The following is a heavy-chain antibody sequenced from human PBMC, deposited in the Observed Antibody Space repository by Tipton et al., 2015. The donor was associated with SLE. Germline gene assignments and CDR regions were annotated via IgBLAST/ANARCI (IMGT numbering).Heavy chain of an antibody. Sequence: TLSLTCTVSGGSISGYYWSWIRQPPGKGLEWIGYTLHTGGSYYHSSLKSRLTMSVDTSKNQFSLKLSSVTAADTAVYYCARHSLRGYSGYDRPYFDYWGQGTLVTVSS. D-gene: IGHD5-12*01. CDR1: GGSISGYY. J-gene: IGHJ4*02. CDR3: ARHSLRGYSGYDRPYFDY. CDR2: TLHTGGS. V-gene: IGHV4-59*08.